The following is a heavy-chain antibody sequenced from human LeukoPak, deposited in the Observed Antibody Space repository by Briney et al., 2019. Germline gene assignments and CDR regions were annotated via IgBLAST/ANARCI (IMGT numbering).Heavy chain of an antibody. CDR1: GFPFSSYS. V-gene: IGHV3-23*01. Sequence: GGSLRLSCAASGFPFSSYSMSWVRQAPGKGLEWVSAITGSGDYTDYADSVKGRFTISRDNSKSTLFLQMNSLRVEDTAVYYCAKRSRDSSGWFDYWGQGTLVTVSS. CDR2: ITGSGDYT. D-gene: IGHD6-19*01. J-gene: IGHJ4*02. CDR3: AKRSRDSSGWFDY.